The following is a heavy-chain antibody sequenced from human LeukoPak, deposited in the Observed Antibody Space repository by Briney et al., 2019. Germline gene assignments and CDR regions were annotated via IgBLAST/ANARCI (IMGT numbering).Heavy chain of an antibody. J-gene: IGHJ4*02. CDR2: ISYDGSNK. CDR1: GFTFSSYA. Sequence: GGSLRLSCAASGFTFSSYAMHWVRQAPGKGLEWVAVISYDGSNKYYADSVKGRFTISRDNSKNTLYLQMNSLRAEDTAVYYCAKVGGYSYGYGIFDYWGQGTLVTVSS. D-gene: IGHD5-18*01. CDR3: AKVGGYSYGYGIFDY. V-gene: IGHV3-30-3*01.